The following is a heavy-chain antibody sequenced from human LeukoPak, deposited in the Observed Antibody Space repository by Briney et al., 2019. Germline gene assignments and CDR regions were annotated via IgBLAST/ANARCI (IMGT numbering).Heavy chain of an antibody. V-gene: IGHV1-8*01. J-gene: IGHJ6*03. CDR1: GYTFTSYD. Sequence: GASVKVSCKASGYTFTSYDINWVRQATGQGLEWMGWMNPNSGNTGYAQKFQGRVTMTRNTSISTAYMELSSLRSEDTAVYYCARGPYADTFSRLLPDYYYYYYMDVWGEGTTVTISS. CDR3: ARGPYADTFSRLLPDYYYYYYMDV. CDR2: MNPNSGNT. D-gene: IGHD4-17*01.